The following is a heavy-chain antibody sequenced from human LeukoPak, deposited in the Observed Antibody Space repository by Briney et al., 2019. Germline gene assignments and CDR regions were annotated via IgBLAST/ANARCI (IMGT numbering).Heavy chain of an antibody. V-gene: IGHV1-46*01. CDR2: INPSGGTT. CDR1: VYTFTNYY. D-gene: IGHD2-2*03. CDR3: ARVGYCSTTSCPFDY. J-gene: IGHJ4*02. Sequence: ASVKVSCKASVYTFTNYYMHCVRQAPGQGLEWMGIINPSGGTTIYAQKFQGRVTMTTDTSTSTVYMELSSLRSEDTAVYYCARVGYCSTTSCPFDYWGQGTLVSVSA.